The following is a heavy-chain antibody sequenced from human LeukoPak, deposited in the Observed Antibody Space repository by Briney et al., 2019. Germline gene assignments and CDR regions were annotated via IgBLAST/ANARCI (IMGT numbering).Heavy chain of an antibody. CDR2: IVVGSGNT. V-gene: IGHV1-58*01. D-gene: IGHD2-21*01. CDR3: ARLAPAYSYFDY. J-gene: IGHJ4*02. Sequence: GTSVKVSCKASGFTFTSSAVQWVRQARGQRLEWIGWIVVGSGNTNYAQKFQERVTITRDMSTSTAYMELSSLKASDTAMYYCARLAPAYSYFDYWGQGTLVTVSS. CDR1: GFTFTSSA.